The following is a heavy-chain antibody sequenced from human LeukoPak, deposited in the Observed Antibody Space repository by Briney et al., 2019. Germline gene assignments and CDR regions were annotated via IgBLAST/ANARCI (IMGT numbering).Heavy chain of an antibody. CDR1: GYSISSGYY. Sequence: SETLSLTCTASGYSISSGYYWGWIRQPPGQGLESIVNNYHSGSTYYTASLKSRVTISVDTSKNQFSLKLSSVTAADTAVYYCAREGDSSSVGWFDPWGQGTLVTVSS. V-gene: IGHV4-38-2*02. D-gene: IGHD6-13*01. J-gene: IGHJ5*02. CDR2: NYHSGST. CDR3: AREGDSSSVGWFDP.